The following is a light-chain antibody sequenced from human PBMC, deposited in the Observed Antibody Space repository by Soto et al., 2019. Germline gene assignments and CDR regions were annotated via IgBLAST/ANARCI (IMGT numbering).Light chain of an antibody. CDR1: QSVSNN. V-gene: IGKV3-15*01. J-gene: IGKJ5*01. CDR3: QHYNNWST. CDR2: GAS. Sequence: EIVMTQSPATLSVSPGERATLSCRASQSVSNNLAWYQQKPGQAPRLLIYGASTRATGAPARFSGSGSGTEFTLTINSLQSEDFAVYYCQHYNNWSTFGQGTRLENK.